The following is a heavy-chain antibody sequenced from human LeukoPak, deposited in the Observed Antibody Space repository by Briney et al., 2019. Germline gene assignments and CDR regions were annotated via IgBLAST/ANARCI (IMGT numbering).Heavy chain of an antibody. CDR2: IRYDGSNK. CDR1: GFTFSSYG. CDR3: AKSALDFWSGPAAFDI. V-gene: IGHV3-30*02. Sequence: GGSLRLSCAASGFTFSSYGMHWVRQAPGKGLAGVAVIRYDGSNKYYADSVKGRFTISRDNSKNTLYLQMNSLRAEDTAVYYCAKSALDFWSGPAAFDIWGQGTMVTVSS. D-gene: IGHD3-3*01. J-gene: IGHJ3*02.